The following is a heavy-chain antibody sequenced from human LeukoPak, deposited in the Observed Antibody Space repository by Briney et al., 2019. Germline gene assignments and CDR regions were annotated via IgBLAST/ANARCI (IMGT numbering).Heavy chain of an antibody. J-gene: IGHJ4*02. CDR1: GFTFSSYG. CDR2: ISSSGSTI. CDR3: ARSARLMKGVVEVTALDD. D-gene: IGHD3-3*01. V-gene: IGHV3-48*04. Sequence: PGGSLRLSCAASGFTFSSYGMSWVRQAPGKGLEWVSYISSSGSTIYYADSVKGRFTISRDNAKNSLYLQMNSLRAEDTAVYYCARSARLMKGVVEVTALDDWGQGTLVTVSS.